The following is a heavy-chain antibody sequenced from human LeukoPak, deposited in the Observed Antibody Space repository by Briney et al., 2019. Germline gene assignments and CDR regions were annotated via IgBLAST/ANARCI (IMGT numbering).Heavy chain of an antibody. Sequence: GGSLRLSCAASGFTFSDYYMSWIRQAPGKGLEWVSYISSSSSTIYYADSVKGRFTISRDNAKNSLYLQMNSLRDEDTAVYYCASLGVVIMDYYYGMDVWGQGTTVTVSS. CDR3: ASLGVVIMDYYYGMDV. J-gene: IGHJ6*02. CDR2: ISSSSSTI. CDR1: GFTFSDYY. V-gene: IGHV3-11*04. D-gene: IGHD3-3*01.